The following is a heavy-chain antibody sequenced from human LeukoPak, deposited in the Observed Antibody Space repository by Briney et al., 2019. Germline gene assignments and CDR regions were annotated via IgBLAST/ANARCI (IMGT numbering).Heavy chain of an antibody. J-gene: IGHJ4*02. CDR3: AKVALFSGYYPPFDY. CDR2: VSYDGGTT. D-gene: IGHD3-22*01. Sequence: PGRSLRLSCAASGFTFRNYGMQWVRQAPGKGLEWVAVVSYDGGTTFYADSVKGRFTISRDNSKNTLFLQMNSLRPEDTAVYHCAKVALFSGYYPPFDYWGQGTLVTVSS. V-gene: IGHV3-30*18. CDR1: GFTFRNYG.